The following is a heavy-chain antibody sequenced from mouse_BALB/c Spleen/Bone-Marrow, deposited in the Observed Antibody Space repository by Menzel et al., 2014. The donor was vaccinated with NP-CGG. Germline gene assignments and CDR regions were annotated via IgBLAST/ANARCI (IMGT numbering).Heavy chain of an antibody. Sequence: VQLQESGAELARPGASVKLSCKASGYTFTSYWMHWVKQRPGQGLEWIGAIYPGDGDTRYTQKFKGKATLTADKSSSTAYMQLSSLASEDSAVYYCARRNYGYDYWGQGTTLTVSS. CDR1: GYTFTSYW. CDR3: ARRNYGYDY. D-gene: IGHD2-2*01. J-gene: IGHJ2*01. V-gene: IGHV1-87*01. CDR2: IYPGDGDT.